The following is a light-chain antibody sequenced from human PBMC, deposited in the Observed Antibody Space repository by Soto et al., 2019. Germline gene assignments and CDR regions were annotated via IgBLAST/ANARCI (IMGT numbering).Light chain of an antibody. CDR1: SSNLGAGYD. J-gene: IGLJ1*01. CDR3: CSYASSSSYV. V-gene: IGLV1-40*01. Sequence: HSVLTQPPSVSGAPGQRVTISCSGSSSNLGAGYDVQWYQQFPGTAPKLLIYANSARPSGVPDRFSGSKSGTSASLTISGLQAEDEADYYCCSYASSSSYVFGTGTKVTVL. CDR2: ANS.